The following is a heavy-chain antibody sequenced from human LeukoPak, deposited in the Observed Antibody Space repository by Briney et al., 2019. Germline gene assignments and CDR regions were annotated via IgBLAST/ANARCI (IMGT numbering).Heavy chain of an antibody. Sequence: SETLSLTCTVSGGSISSSTYYWGWIRQPPGKGLEWIGNIYYSGTTYYNPSLKSRVTISVDKSKNQFSLNLSSVTAADTAVYFCARVTGTTPFDYWGQGTLVTVSS. D-gene: IGHD1-1*01. CDR2: IYYSGTT. CDR3: ARVTGTTPFDY. V-gene: IGHV4-39*07. CDR1: GGSISSSTYY. J-gene: IGHJ4*02.